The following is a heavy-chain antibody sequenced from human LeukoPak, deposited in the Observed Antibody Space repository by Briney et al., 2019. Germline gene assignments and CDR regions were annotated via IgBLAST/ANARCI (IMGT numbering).Heavy chain of an antibody. V-gene: IGHV4-59*01. Sequence: SETLSLTCTVSGGSISSYYWSWIRQPPGKGLEWIGYIYYSGSTNYNPSLKSRVTISVDTSKNQFSLKLSSVTAADTAVYYCARSYSSSNYFDYWGQGTLVTVSS. D-gene: IGHD6-6*01. J-gene: IGHJ4*02. CDR3: ARSYSSSNYFDY. CDR1: GGSISSYY. CDR2: IYYSGST.